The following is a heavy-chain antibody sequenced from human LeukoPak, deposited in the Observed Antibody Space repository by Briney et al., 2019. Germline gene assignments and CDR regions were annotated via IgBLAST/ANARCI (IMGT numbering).Heavy chain of an antibody. CDR3: ARDQDYYGSGSYGPDH. D-gene: IGHD3-10*01. Sequence: ASVKVSCKASGYTFTGYYMHWVRQAPGQGLEWMGWINPNSGGTNYAQKFQGWVTMTRDTSISTAYMELSRLRSDDTAVYYCARDQDYYGSGSYGPDHWGQGILVTVSS. J-gene: IGHJ5*02. CDR2: INPNSGGT. V-gene: IGHV1-2*04. CDR1: GYTFTGYY.